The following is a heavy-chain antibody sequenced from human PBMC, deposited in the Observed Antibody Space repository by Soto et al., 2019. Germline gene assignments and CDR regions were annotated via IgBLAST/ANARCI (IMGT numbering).Heavy chain of an antibody. J-gene: IGHJ5*02. Sequence: SETLSLTCTVSGDSISRGAYYWTWIRQHPGKGLERIGYIYYSGSTYYNPSLKSRVTISVDTSKNQFSLKLSSVTAADTAVYYCARSIFPWGQGTLVTVSS. V-gene: IGHV4-31*03. CDR3: ARSIFP. CDR1: GDSISRGAYY. CDR2: IYYSGST. D-gene: IGHD6-6*01.